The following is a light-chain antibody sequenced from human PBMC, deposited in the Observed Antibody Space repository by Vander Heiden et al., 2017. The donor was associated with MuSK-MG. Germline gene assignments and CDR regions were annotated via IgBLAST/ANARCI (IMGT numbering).Light chain of an antibody. J-gene: IGKJ4*01. V-gene: IGKV2D-29*01. CDR2: EVS. CDR3: MQSIQLPLT. CDR1: QSLLHSDGKTY. Sequence: DIVMTQTPLSLSVTPGQPASISCKSSQSLLHSDGKTYLYWYLQKPGQHPQRLINEVSNRFSGVPDRFSGSGSGREFTPKISRVEAEDVWVDYCMQSIQLPLTFGGGTKVEIK.